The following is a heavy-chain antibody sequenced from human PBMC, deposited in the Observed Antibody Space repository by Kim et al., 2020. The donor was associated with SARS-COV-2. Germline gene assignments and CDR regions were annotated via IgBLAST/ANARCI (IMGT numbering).Heavy chain of an antibody. J-gene: IGHJ4*02. D-gene: IGHD5-12*01. CDR1: GFTFNSHD. CDR2: IAPSGAT. CDR3: ARGHVAD. Sequence: GGSLRLSCAASGFTFNSHDMSWFRQAPEKGLEWISYIAPSGATFYADSMKGRFTISGDTSKNTVSLQMNSLRAEDTAVYYCARGHVADWGQGTLVTVSS. V-gene: IGHV3-23*01.